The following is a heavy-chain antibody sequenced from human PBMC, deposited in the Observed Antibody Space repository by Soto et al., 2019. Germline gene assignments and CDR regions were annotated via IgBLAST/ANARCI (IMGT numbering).Heavy chain of an antibody. D-gene: IGHD2-15*01. CDR3: APLTVSLSGPYGIHV. CDR2: MFYSGLT. J-gene: IGHJ6*02. Sequence: LSLTCRVSGYSVSSSDYYWSWIRQPPGKGLEWIGSMFYSGLTYYNPSLKSRVTLSVDTSKNQFSVRLNSVTAADTAVYYCAPLTVSLSGPYGIHVWGQGTTVTVSS. CDR1: GYSVSSSDYY. V-gene: IGHV4-39*01.